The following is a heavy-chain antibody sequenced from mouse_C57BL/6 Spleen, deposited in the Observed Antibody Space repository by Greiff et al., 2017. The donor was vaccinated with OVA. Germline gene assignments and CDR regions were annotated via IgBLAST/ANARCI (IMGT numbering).Heavy chain of an antibody. J-gene: IGHJ2*01. CDR2: INPYNGGT. V-gene: IGHV1-53*01. CDR3: ARDRDVDYFDD. Sequence: QVHLKQPGTELVKPGASVKLSCKASGYTFTSYWMHWVKQRPGQGLEWIGNINPYNGGTNYNEKFKSKATLTVDKSSSTAYMQLSSLTSEDSAVYYGARDRDVDYFDDWGQGTTLTVSS. D-gene: IGHD3-3*01. CDR1: GYTFTSYW.